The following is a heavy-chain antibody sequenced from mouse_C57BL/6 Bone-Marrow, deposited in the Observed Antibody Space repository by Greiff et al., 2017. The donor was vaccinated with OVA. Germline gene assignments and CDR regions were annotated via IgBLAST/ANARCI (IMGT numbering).Heavy chain of an antibody. D-gene: IGHD1-1*01. Sequence: EVKVEESGGGLVQPGGSMKLSCVASGFTFSNYWMNWVRQSPEKGLEWVAQIRLKSDNYATHYAESVKGRFTISRDDSKISVYLQMNNLRAEDTGIYYCPRPYGSSSAWFAYWGQGTLVTVSA. CDR2: IRLKSDNYAT. CDR3: PRPYGSSSAWFAY. V-gene: IGHV6-3*01. CDR1: GFTFSNYW. J-gene: IGHJ3*01.